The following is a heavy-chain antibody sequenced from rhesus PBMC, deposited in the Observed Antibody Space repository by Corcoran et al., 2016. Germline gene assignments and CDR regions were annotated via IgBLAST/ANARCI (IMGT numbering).Heavy chain of an antibody. D-gene: IGHD6-25*01. CDR2: ITYSGST. CDR3: ASLAAAGY. CDR1: GGSISGYYY. V-gene: IGHV4-122*02. J-gene: IGHJ4*01. Sequence: QVQLQQWGEGLVKPSETLSLTCAVYGGSISGYYYWSWIRQPPGKGLEWIGYITYSGSTSYNPSLKSRVNIARDTSKNQFSLKLSSVTAADTAVYYCASLAAAGYWGQGVLVTVSS.